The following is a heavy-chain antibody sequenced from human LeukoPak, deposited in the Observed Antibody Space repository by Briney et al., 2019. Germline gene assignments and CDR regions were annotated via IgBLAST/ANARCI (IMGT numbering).Heavy chain of an antibody. D-gene: IGHD2-2*01. Sequence: SETLSLTCAVYGGSFSGYYWSWLRQPPGKGLEWIGEINHSGSTNYNPSLKSRVTISVDTSKNQFSLTLSSVTAADTAVYYCARQVRRGYCSSTSCYATLPPKPRGVWFDPWGQGTLVTVSS. J-gene: IGHJ5*02. CDR1: GGSFSGYY. CDR3: ARQVRRGYCSSTSCYATLPPKPRGVWFDP. V-gene: IGHV4-34*01. CDR2: INHSGST.